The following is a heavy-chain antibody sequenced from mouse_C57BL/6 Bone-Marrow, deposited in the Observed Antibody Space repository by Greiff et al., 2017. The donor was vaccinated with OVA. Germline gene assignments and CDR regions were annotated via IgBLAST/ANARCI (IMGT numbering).Heavy chain of an antibody. Sequence: VQLQQPGAELVKPGASVKLSCKASGYTFTSYYMHWVKQRTEQGLEWIGRIDPEDGETKYAPKFQGKATITADTSSNTAYLQLSSLTSEDTAVYYCARYPPYYGSTLYAMDYWGQGTSVTVSS. CDR1: GYTFTSYY. V-gene: IGHV14-2*01. D-gene: IGHD1-1*01. CDR2: IDPEDGET. CDR3: ARYPPYYGSTLYAMDY. J-gene: IGHJ4*01.